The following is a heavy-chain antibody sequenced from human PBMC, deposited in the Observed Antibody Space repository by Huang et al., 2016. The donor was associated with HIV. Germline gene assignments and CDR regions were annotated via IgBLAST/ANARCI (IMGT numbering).Heavy chain of an antibody. J-gene: IGHJ5*02. CDR2: LYDSGTT. CDR3: VRDQGRLAVGGIDNWFDP. V-gene: IGHV4-59*02. CDR1: GDSVSSHY. Sequence: QVRLQESGPGLVKPSETLSLSCTVSGDSVSSHYWGWIRHPPGKGLEWIGTLYDSGTTKYNPRLKSRITISVDTSKNGFSLNITSVSAADTAMYFCVRDQGRLAVGGIDNWFDPWGQGALVTVSS. D-gene: IGHD6-19*01.